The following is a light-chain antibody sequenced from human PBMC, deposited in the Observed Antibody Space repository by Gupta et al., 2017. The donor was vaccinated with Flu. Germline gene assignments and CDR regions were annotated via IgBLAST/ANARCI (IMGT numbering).Light chain of an antibody. CDR1: SSNIGAGYD. Sequence: SSNIGAGYDVHWYQQLPGTAPKLVIYGNNNRPSGVPDRFSGSKSGTSASLAITGLQAEDEADYYCQSYDGSLSGSVFGTGTKVAVL. CDR3: QSYDGSLSGSV. CDR2: GNN. V-gene: IGLV1-40*01. J-gene: IGLJ1*01.